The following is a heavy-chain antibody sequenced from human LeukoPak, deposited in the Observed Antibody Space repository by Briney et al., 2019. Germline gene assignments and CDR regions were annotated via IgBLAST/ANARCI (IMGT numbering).Heavy chain of an antibody. CDR1: GDSVSSNSAA. Sequence: SQTLSLTCAISGDSVSSNSAAWNWIRRSPSRGLEWLGRTYYRSKWYNDYAVSVKSRITINPDTSKNQFSLQLNSVTPEDTAVYYCAREDLMMVRYFDYWGQGTLVTVSS. V-gene: IGHV6-1*01. D-gene: IGHD3-10*01. J-gene: IGHJ4*02. CDR3: AREDLMMVRYFDY. CDR2: TYYRSKWYN.